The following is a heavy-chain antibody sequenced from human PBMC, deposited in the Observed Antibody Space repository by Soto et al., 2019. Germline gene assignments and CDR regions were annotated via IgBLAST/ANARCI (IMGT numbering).Heavy chain of an antibody. CDR1: GFTFSSYA. CDR2: ISSNGGST. Sequence: PGGSLRLSCAASGFTFSSYATHWVRQAPGKGLEYVSAISSNGGSTYYANSVKGRFTISRDNSKNTLYLQMGSLRAEDMAVYYCASSRDMITFGGVIVMSWAFDIWGQGTMVTVS. J-gene: IGHJ3*02. CDR3: ASSRDMITFGGVIVMSWAFDI. D-gene: IGHD3-16*02. V-gene: IGHV3-64*01.